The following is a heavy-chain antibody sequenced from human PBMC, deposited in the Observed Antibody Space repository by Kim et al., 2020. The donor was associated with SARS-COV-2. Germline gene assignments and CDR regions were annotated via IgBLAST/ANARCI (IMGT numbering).Heavy chain of an antibody. CDR3: ARATRVLRGFDS. D-gene: IGHD3-3*01. J-gene: IGHJ4*02. V-gene: IGHV4-30-2*05. Sequence: YYNPSLRSRVTISVDTAKNQFSLKLNSVTAADTAVYYCARATRVLRGFDSWGQGTLVTVSS.